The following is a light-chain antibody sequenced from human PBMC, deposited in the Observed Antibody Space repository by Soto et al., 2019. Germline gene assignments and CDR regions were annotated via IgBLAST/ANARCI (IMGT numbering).Light chain of an antibody. CDR2: EVS. CDR3: MQSTQLPPT. J-gene: IGKJ5*01. V-gene: IGKV2D-29*02. Sequence: DVVMTQTPLSLSVAPGQPASISCKSSQSLLHITGETFLFWYLQKPGQSPQLLIYEVSTRVSGVPDRLSGSGSGTDFTLEISRVETDYVGIYCCMQSTQLPPTFGQGTRPGIE. CDR1: QSLLHITGETF.